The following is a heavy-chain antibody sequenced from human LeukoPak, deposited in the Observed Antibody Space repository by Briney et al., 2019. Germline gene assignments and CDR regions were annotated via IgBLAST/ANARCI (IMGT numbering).Heavy chain of an antibody. CDR2: VSYSGTT. Sequence: PSETLSLTCTVSVGSIRSGGYFWPWIRQPPGKGLEWIATVSYSGTTYYNPSLKSRVTMSADTSTNQFSLELSSVTAADTAVYYCARYSFPVGRHFDYWGQGTLVTVSS. CDR1: VGSIRSGGYF. J-gene: IGHJ4*02. D-gene: IGHD1-26*01. V-gene: IGHV4-39*01. CDR3: ARYSFPVGRHFDY.